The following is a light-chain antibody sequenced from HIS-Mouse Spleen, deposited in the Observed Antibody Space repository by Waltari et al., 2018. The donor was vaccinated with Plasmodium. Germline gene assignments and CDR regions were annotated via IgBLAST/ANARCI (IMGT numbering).Light chain of an antibody. V-gene: IGLV3-10*01. Sequence: SYELTQPPSVSVSPGQTARITCSGDALPKKYAYWYQQKSGQAPGLVIYEDSKRPSGITERVSGSSAGTMATLTIRGAQVEDEADYYCYSTDSSGNHRVFGGGTKLTVL. CDR1: ALPKKY. CDR2: EDS. CDR3: YSTDSSGNHRV. J-gene: IGLJ3*02.